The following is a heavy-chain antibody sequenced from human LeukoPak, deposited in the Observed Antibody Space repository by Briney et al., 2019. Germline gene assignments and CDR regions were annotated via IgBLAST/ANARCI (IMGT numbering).Heavy chain of an antibody. J-gene: IGHJ4*02. D-gene: IGHD4-17*01. CDR1: GFTFSSYA. V-gene: IGHV3-30*03. CDR2: ISQDGSKK. Sequence: GGSLRLSCAASGFTFSSYAMSGVRQAPGKGLEWVAVISQDGSKKYYSDSVRGRFTISRDNSKNTLYLQMNSLRAEDTAVYYCARVHYGDLTYYFDYWGQGTLVTVSS. CDR3: ARVHYGDLTYYFDY.